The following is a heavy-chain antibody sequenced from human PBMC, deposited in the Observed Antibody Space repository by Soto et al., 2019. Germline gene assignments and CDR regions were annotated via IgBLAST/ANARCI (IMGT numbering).Heavy chain of an antibody. CDR2: INHSGST. CDR3: ARIEQQLGNRTPDFDY. CDR1: GGSFSGYY. J-gene: IGHJ4*02. D-gene: IGHD6-13*01. V-gene: IGHV4-34*01. Sequence: SETLSLTCAVYGGSFSGYYWSWIRQPPGKGLEWIGEINHSGSTNYNPSLKSRVTISVDTSKNQFSLELSSVTAADTAVYYCARIEQQLGNRTPDFDYWGQGTLVTVSS.